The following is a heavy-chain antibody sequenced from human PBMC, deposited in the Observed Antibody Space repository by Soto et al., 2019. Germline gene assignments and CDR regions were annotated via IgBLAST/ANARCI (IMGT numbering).Heavy chain of an antibody. CDR1: GFSLTTSGVG. V-gene: IGHV2-5*02. J-gene: IGHJ4*02. D-gene: IGHD3-3*01. CDR3: AHRVLRTVFGLVTTTAIFFDF. Sequence: QITLNESGPTGVRPTETLTLTCRFSGFSLTTSGVGVGWIRQSPGKAPEWLALIYWDDDKRYSASLKSRLTITKDTSKNQVVLTVSDLDPTDTATYYCAHRVLRTVFGLVTTTAIFFDFWGPGTPVAVSS. CDR2: IYWDDDK.